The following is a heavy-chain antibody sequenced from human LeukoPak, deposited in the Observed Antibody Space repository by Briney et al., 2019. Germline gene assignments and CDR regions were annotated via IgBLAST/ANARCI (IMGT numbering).Heavy chain of an antibody. D-gene: IGHD6-19*01. V-gene: IGHV1-69*04. CDR1: GGTFSSYA. J-gene: IGHJ5*02. CDR3: VGGSGWYP. Sequence: SVKVSCKASGGTFSSYAISWVRQAPGQGLEWMGRIIPILGIANYAQKFQGRVTITADKSTSTAYMELSSLGSEDTAVYYCVGGSGWYPWGQGTLVTVSS. CDR2: IIPILGIA.